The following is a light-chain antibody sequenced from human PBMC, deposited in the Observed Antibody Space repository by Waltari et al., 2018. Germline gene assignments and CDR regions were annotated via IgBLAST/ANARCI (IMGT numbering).Light chain of an antibody. CDR3: QQVNSFPAT. CDR2: GAS. J-gene: IGKJ4*01. V-gene: IGKV1-12*01. Sequence: QSPSSVSAFVGDRVTITCRASQSISNWLAWYQQKPGKGPKLLIYGASDLHSGVPSRFSGSGAGTDFTLTISSLQAEDFATYYCQQVNSFPATFGGGTTVEIK. CDR1: QSISNW.